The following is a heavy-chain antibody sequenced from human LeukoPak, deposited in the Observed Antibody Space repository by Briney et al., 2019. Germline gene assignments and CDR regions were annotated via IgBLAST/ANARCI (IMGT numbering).Heavy chain of an antibody. CDR1: GFSLRNYL. CDR2: TKPDGSAE. J-gene: IGHJ4*02. D-gene: IGHD2-15*01. V-gene: IGHV3-7*01. Sequence: PGGSLRLSCAASGFSLRNYLMGWVRDAPRKGLERVANTKPDGSAEYSADSARGRFTASRDNANNLLSLQMNRLRAEDTAVYYCARDGGLHTKFDSWGQGTLLTVSS. CDR3: ARDGGLHTKFDS.